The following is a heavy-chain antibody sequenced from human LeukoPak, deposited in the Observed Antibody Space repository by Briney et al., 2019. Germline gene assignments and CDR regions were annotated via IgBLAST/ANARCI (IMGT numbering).Heavy chain of an antibody. D-gene: IGHD6-19*01. J-gene: IGHJ4*02. V-gene: IGHV4-39*01. Sequence: PSETLSLTCSVSGGSISISSDYWGWIRQPPGKGLEWIGSMYYTASTYQNPSLKSGVTISVDISKNQFSLKLSSVTAADTAVYYCARGYTSGWNYYFDYWGQGALVTVSS. CDR1: GGSISISSDY. CDR2: MYYTAST. CDR3: ARGYTSGWNYYFDY.